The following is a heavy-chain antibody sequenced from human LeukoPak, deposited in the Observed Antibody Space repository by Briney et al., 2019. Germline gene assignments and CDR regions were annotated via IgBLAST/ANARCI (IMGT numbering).Heavy chain of an antibody. J-gene: IGHJ6*02. D-gene: IGHD6-19*01. CDR2: IYHSGST. Sequence: PSETLSLTCAFSGVSISSSNWWSWVRQPPGKGLEWIGEIYHSGSTNYNPSLKSRVTISVDKSKNQFSLKLSSVTAADTAVYYCARAGYSSGWSYYYYGMDVWGQGTTVTVSS. CDR1: GVSISSSNW. CDR3: ARAGYSSGWSYYYYGMDV. V-gene: IGHV4-4*02.